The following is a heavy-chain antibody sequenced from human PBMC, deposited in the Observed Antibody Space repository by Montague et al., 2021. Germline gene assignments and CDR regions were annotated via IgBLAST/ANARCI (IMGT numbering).Heavy chain of an antibody. V-gene: IGHV4-4*02. J-gene: IGHJ4*02. D-gene: IGHD6-13*01. CDR1: GDSISSYTW. CDR3: ARHGDDEWQQMAF. Sequence: SETLSLTCAVSGDSISSYTWCRWVRQPPGMGLEWIGEIFHSGSANYNPSLRSRITISVDKSKNEFSLHLNSVTPADTAVYYCARHGDDEWQQMAFWGQGTLVVVSS. CDR2: IFHSGSA.